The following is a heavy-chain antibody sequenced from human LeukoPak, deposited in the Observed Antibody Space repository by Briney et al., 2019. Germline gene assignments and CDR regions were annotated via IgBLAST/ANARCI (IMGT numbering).Heavy chain of an antibody. CDR1: GFTFSDYY. CDR3: ARDLVPISAVATIGPYYYYYGMDV. V-gene: IGHV3-11*04. J-gene: IGHJ6*02. CDR2: ISSSGSTI. Sequence: PGGSLRLSCAASGFTFSDYYMSWIRQAPGKGLEWVSYISSSGSTIYYADSVKGRFTISRDNAKNSLYLQMNSLRAEDTAVYYCARDLVPISAVATIGPYYYYYGMDVWGQGTTVTVSS. D-gene: IGHD5-12*01.